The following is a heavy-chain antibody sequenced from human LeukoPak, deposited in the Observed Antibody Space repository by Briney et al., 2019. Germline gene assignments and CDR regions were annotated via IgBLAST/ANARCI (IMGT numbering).Heavy chain of an antibody. CDR2: INPNSGST. CDR1: GYTFTGYY. J-gene: IGHJ6*03. CDR3: ARSYYDSSGSALDYYYYMDV. V-gene: IGHV1-2*02. Sequence: ASVKVSCKASGYTFTGYYMHWVRQAPGQGLEWMGWINPNSGSTDYAQKFQGRVTMTRDTSISTAYMELSRLRSDDTAVYYCARSYYDSSGSALDYYYYMDVWGKGTTVTVSS. D-gene: IGHD3-22*01.